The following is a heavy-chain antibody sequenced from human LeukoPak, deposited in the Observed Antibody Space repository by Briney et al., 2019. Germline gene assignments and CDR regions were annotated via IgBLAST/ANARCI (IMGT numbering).Heavy chain of an antibody. Sequence: GGSLRLSCAASGFTFSSYAMSWVRQAPGKGLEWVSAISGSGGSTYYADSVKGRFTISRDNSKNTLYLQMNSLRAEDTAVYYCAXVXDYQLLFSAFDYWGQGTLVTVSS. J-gene: IGHJ4*02. CDR2: ISGSGGST. CDR3: AXVXDYQLLFSAFDY. D-gene: IGHD2-2*01. CDR1: GFTFSSYA. V-gene: IGHV3-23*01.